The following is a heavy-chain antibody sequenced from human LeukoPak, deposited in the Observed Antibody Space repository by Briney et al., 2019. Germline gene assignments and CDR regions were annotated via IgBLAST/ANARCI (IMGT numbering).Heavy chain of an antibody. D-gene: IGHD2-8*01. J-gene: IGHJ3*02. CDR2: IYTSGST. Sequence: NPSETLSLTCTVSGGSISSYYWSWIRQPAGKGLEWIGRIYTSGSTNYNPSLESRVTMSVDTSKDQFSLKLSSVTAADTAVYYCASSPSYGFLGNAFDIWGQGTMVTVSS. V-gene: IGHV4-4*07. CDR3: ASSPSYGFLGNAFDI. CDR1: GGSISSYY.